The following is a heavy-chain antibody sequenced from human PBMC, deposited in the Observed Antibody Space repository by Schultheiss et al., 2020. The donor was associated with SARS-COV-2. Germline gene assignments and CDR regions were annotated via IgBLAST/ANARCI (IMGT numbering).Heavy chain of an antibody. Sequence: GGSLRLSCAASGFTFSDSAIHWVRQRSGKGLEWVGRVHNTANNYATAYGASVMGRFTISRDDASNTAFLQMNSLKVEDTAIYYCAKGLGYCSSTTCQIWFDPWGQGTLVTVSS. CDR1: GFTFSDSA. V-gene: IGHV3-73*01. D-gene: IGHD2-2*01. CDR3: AKGLGYCSSTTCQIWFDP. J-gene: IGHJ5*02. CDR2: VHNTANNYAT.